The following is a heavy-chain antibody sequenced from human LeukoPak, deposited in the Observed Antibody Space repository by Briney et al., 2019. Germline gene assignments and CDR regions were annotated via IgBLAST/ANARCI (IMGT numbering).Heavy chain of an antibody. J-gene: IGHJ3*02. Sequence: PSETLSLTCAVYGGSLSGYYWSWIRQPPGKGLEWIGEINHSGSTNYNPSLKSRVTISVDTSKNQFSLKLSSVTAADTAVYYCARGSSTSGGKQWLVLVGGAFDIWGQGTMVTVSS. CDR1: GGSLSGYY. CDR2: INHSGST. CDR3: ARGSSTSGGKQWLVLVGGAFDI. V-gene: IGHV4-34*01. D-gene: IGHD6-19*01.